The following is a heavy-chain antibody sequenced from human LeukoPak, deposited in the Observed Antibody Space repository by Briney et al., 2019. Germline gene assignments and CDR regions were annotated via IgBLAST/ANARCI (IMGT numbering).Heavy chain of an antibody. J-gene: IGHJ4*02. V-gene: IGHV4-39*07. Sequence: PSETLSLTCTVSGGSISSSSYYWGWIRQPPGKGLEWIGSIYYSGSTYYNPSLKSRVTISVDTSKNQFSLKLSSVTAADTAVYYCARMGSGDYWGQGTLVTVSS. CDR2: IYYSGST. D-gene: IGHD3-16*01. CDR1: GGSISSSSYY. CDR3: ARMGSGDY.